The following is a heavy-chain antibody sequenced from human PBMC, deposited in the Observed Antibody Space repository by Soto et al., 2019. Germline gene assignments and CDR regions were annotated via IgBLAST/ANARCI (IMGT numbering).Heavy chain of an antibody. J-gene: IGHJ4*02. Sequence: QVQLVESGGGVVQPGRSLRLSCSASGFTFSTYALHWVRQAPGKGLQWVAVISSDGNNRYYADSVKGRFTISRDNAKNTLYLQMNSLRPEDTAVYYCAATRYYYDSNGYQFWGQGTLVTVSS. D-gene: IGHD3-22*01. CDR1: GFTFSTYA. CDR3: AATRYYYDSNGYQF. V-gene: IGHV3-30-3*01. CDR2: ISSDGNNR.